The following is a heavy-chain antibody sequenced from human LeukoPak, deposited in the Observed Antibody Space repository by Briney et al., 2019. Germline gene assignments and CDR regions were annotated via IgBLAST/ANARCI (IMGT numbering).Heavy chain of an antibody. Sequence: RASVKVSCKASGYTFTGHYIHWVRQAPGQGLEWMGWINPKNAGTNYAQKFQGRVTMTRDTSISTAYMELSRLRSDDTAVYYCARGGVVPAAMGYYYYYMDVWGKGTTVTVSS. CDR2: INPKNAGT. V-gene: IGHV1-2*02. D-gene: IGHD2-2*01. CDR3: ARGGVVPAAMGYYYYYMDV. J-gene: IGHJ6*03. CDR1: GYTFTGHY.